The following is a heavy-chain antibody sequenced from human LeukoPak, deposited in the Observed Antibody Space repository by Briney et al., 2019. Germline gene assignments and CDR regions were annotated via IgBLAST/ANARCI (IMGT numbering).Heavy chain of an antibody. J-gene: IGHJ3*02. CDR2: IYSGGST. D-gene: IGHD3-16*01. CDR3: ARRHPGGDAFDI. V-gene: IGHV3-66*01. Sequence: GGSLRLSCAASGFTVSSNYMSWVRQAPGEGLEWVSVIYSGGSTYYADSVKGRFTISRDNSKNTLYLQMNSLRAEDTAVYYCARRHPGGDAFDIWGQGTMVTVSS. CDR1: GFTVSSNY.